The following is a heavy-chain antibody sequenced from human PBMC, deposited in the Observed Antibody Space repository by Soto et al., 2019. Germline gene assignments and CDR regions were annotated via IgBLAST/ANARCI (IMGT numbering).Heavy chain of an antibody. J-gene: IGHJ4*02. Sequence: SVKVSCKASGGTFSSYAISWVRQAPGQGLEWMGGIIPIFGTANYAQKFQGRVTITADESTSTAYMELSSLRSEDTAVYYCARDQGGRYDFWSGYPGPDYWGQGTLVTVSS. D-gene: IGHD3-3*01. V-gene: IGHV1-69*13. CDR3: ARDQGGRYDFWSGYPGPDY. CDR2: IIPIFGTA. CDR1: GGTFSSYA.